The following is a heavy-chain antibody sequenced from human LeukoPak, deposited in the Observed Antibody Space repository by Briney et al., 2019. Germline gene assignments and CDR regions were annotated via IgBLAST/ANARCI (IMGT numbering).Heavy chain of an antibody. CDR1: GFTFSSYA. Sequence: GGSLRLSCAASGFTFSSYAMHWVRQAPGKGLEWVAVISYDGSNKYYADSVKGRFTISRDNSKNTLYLQMNSLRAEDTAVYYCARMLRFLEWLPNRVNFDYWGQGTLVTVSS. J-gene: IGHJ4*02. D-gene: IGHD3-3*01. V-gene: IGHV3-30-3*01. CDR2: ISYDGSNK. CDR3: ARMLRFLEWLPNRVNFDY.